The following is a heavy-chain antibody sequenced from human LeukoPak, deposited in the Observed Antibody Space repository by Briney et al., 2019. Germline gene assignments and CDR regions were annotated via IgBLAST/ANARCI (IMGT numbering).Heavy chain of an antibody. CDR3: VKVTYDYVWGSYES. D-gene: IGHD3-16*01. CDR1: GFSFRSYV. Sequence: PGGSLRLSCVGSGFSFRSYVMSWVRQAPEKGLEWVSALSGSGESTYYAGSVKGRFTISRDNSKNTMYLQMNGLRVEDTAVYYCVKVTYDYVWGSYESWGQGTLVTVSS. V-gene: IGHV3-23*01. J-gene: IGHJ4*02. CDR2: LSGSGEST.